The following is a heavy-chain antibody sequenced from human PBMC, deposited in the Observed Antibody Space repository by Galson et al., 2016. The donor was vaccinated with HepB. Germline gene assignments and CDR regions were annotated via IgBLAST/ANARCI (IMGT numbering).Heavy chain of an antibody. V-gene: IGHV5-51*01. D-gene: IGHD2/OR15-2a*01. Sequence: QSGAEVKKPGESLTISCKGSGYSFTNYWIGWVRQMPGKGLEWLGIVYPGDSDTIYSPSFQGQVTISADKSINTAYLQWSSLKASDTAMYYCARPLYPHCNSTNCWGGFFDNWGQGTLVTVSS. CDR2: VYPGDSDT. CDR3: ARPLYPHCNSTNCWGGFFDN. CDR1: GYSFTNYW. J-gene: IGHJ4*02.